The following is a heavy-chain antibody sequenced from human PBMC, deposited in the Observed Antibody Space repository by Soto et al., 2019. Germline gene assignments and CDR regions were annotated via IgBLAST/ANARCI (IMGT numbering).Heavy chain of an antibody. Sequence: GGSLRLSCAPSGFTFSSYSMNWVRQAPGKGLEWVSSISSGSIDKDYADSVKGRFTISRDNAKRSLYLLMNSLRAEDTGVYYCARHNNGALDYWGQGTLVTV. J-gene: IGHJ4*02. CDR2: ISSGSIDK. CDR1: GFTFSSYS. V-gene: IGHV3-21*01. CDR3: ARHNNGALDY. D-gene: IGHD2-8*01.